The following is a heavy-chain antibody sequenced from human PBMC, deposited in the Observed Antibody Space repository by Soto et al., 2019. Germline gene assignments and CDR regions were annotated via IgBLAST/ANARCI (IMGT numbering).Heavy chain of an antibody. V-gene: IGHV3-23*01. Sequence: EVELLESGGGLVQPGGSLRLSCAASGFTFSSYAMRWVRQAPVKGLEWVSAISGSGGSTYYAYSVRGRFTISRDNSKNTLYLQMNSLRAEDTAVYYCAIRGSGRYYDCWGQGTLVTVSS. D-gene: IGHD6-19*01. CDR3: AIRGSGRYYDC. CDR2: ISGSGGST. CDR1: GFTFSSYA. J-gene: IGHJ4*02.